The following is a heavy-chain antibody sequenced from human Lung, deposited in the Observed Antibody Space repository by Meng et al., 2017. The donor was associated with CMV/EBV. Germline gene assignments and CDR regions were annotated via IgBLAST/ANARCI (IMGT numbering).Heavy chain of an antibody. Sequence: RKASGKGLEWVGRIRSKANSYATAYAASVKGRFTISRDDSKNTAYLQMNSLKTEDTAVYYCTREYRAYCSSTSCYAKMSAFWYFDLWGRGTLVTVSS. D-gene: IGHD2-2*01. CDR3: TREYRAYCSSTSCYAKMSAFWYFDL. V-gene: IGHV3-73*01. J-gene: IGHJ2*01. CDR2: IRSKANSYAT.